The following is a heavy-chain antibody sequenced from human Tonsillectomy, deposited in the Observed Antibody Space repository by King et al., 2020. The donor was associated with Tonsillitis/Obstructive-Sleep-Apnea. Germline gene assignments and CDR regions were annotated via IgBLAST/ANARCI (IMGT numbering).Heavy chain of an antibody. CDR1: GDSISSGGYS. J-gene: IGHJ4*02. Sequence: QLQLQESGSGLVKPSQTLSLTCAVSGDSISSGGYSWSWIRQPPGKGLEWIGYLHHSGSTYYNPSLKSRVTISVERSKNQFSLKLSSVTAADTAVYYWARGGGEYGGHYVDNWGQGTLVTVSA. V-gene: IGHV4-30-2*01. CDR3: ARGGGEYGGHYVDN. D-gene: IGHD3-10*01. CDR2: LHHSGST.